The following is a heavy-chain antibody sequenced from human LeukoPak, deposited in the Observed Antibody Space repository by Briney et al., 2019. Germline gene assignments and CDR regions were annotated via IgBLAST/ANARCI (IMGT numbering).Heavy chain of an antibody. CDR1: GFTFSSYA. J-gene: IGHJ4*02. D-gene: IGHD3-22*01. CDR3: ARGGTRYYYDSSGIPQGDY. Sequence: GGSLRLSCAASGFTFSSYAMHWVRQAPGKGLEWVAVISYDGSNKYYADSVKGRFTISRDNSKNTLYLQMNSLRAEDTAVYYCARGGTRYYYDSSGIPQGDYWGQGTLVTVSS. V-gene: IGHV3-30*04. CDR2: ISYDGSNK.